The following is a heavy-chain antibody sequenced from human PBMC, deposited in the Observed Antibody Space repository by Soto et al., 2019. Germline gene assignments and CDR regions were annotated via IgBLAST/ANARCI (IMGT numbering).Heavy chain of an antibody. V-gene: IGHV4-39*01. D-gene: IGHD6-13*01. J-gene: IGHJ5*02. CDR2: IYYSGST. Sequence: SETLSLTCTVSGGSVRSSTYYWGWIRQPPGKGLEWIGSIYYSGSTYYNPSLKSRVTISVDTSKNQFSLKLSSVTAADTAVYYCARHQSHSSSYVDPWGQGTLVTVSS. CDR3: ARHQSHSSSYVDP. CDR1: GGSVRSSTYY.